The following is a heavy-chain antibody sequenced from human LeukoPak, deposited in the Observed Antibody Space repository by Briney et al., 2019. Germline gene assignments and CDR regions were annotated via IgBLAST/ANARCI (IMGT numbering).Heavy chain of an antibody. CDR2: INPSGGST. J-gene: IGHJ4*02. CDR3: ARDAPFKYCSSTSCSGFDY. V-gene: IGHV1-46*03. Sequence: ASVNVSCKAPGYTFTSYYMHWVRQAPGQGLEWMGIINPSGGSTSYAQKFQGRVTMTRDTSTSTVYMELSSLRSEDTAVYYCARDAPFKYCSSTSCSGFDYWGQGTLVTVSS. D-gene: IGHD2-2*01. CDR1: GYTFTSYY.